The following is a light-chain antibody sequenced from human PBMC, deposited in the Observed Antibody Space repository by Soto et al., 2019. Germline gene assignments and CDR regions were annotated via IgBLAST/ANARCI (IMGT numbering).Light chain of an antibody. V-gene: IGLV2-11*01. J-gene: IGLJ1*01. CDR3: CSYAGSYTYV. CDR1: SSDVGGHNY. Sequence: QFVLTQPRSVSGSPGQSVTISCTGTSSDVGGHNYVSWYQQHPGKAPKLMISSVSKRPSGVPDRFSGSKSGNTASLTISGLQAEDEADYYCCSYAGSYTYVFGTGTKVTVL. CDR2: SVS.